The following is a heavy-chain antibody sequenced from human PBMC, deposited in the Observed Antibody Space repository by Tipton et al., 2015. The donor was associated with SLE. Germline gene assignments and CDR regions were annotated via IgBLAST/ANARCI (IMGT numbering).Heavy chain of an antibody. CDR3: ARVDTAMVFDY. D-gene: IGHD5-18*01. Sequence: SLRLSCAASGFTFSSHGMHWVRQAPGKGLEWVAFIRHDGSNKYYADSVKGRFTISRDNSKNTLYLQMNSLRAEDTAVYYCARVDTAMVFDYWGQGTLVTVSS. CDR2: IRHDGSNK. J-gene: IGHJ4*02. CDR1: GFTFSSHG. V-gene: IGHV3-30*02.